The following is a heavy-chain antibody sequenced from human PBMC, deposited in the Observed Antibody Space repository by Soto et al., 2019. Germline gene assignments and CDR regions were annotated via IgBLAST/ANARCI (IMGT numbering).Heavy chain of an antibody. D-gene: IGHD1-26*01. CDR1: GGTFSSYA. J-gene: IGHJ4*02. CDR3: ARAVVGATTRLDY. V-gene: IGHV1-69*13. CDR2: IIPIFGTA. Sequence: ASVKVSCKASGGTFSSYAISWVRQAPGQGLEWMGGIIPIFGTANYAQKFQGRVTITADESTSTAYMELSSLRSEDTAVYYCARAVVGATTRLDYWGQGTLVTVSS.